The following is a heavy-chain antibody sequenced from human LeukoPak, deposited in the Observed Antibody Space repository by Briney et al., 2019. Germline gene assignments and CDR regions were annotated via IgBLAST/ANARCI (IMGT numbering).Heavy chain of an antibody. V-gene: IGHV1-24*01. CDR1: GYTLTELS. CDR2: FDPEDGGT. Sequence: ASVKVSCKVSGYTLTELSMHWVRQAPGKGLEWMGGFDPEDGGTIYAQKFQGRVTMTEDTSTDTAYMELSSLRSEDTAVYYCATGHSSGWYAPFWGQGTLVTVSS. D-gene: IGHD6-19*01. CDR3: ATGHSSGWYAPF. J-gene: IGHJ4*02.